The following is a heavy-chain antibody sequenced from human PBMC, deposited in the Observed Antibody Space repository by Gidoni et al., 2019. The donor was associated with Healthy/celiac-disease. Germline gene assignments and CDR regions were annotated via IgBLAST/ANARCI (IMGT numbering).Heavy chain of an antibody. Sequence: QVQLVESGGGLVKPGGSLRLSCAASGFTFSDYYMRWIRQAPGKGLGWVSYISSSSSYTNYADSVRGRFTISRDNAKNSLYLQMNSLRAEDTAVYYCARERGDGYNDYWGQGTLVTVSS. D-gene: IGHD5-12*01. CDR3: ARERGDGYNDY. V-gene: IGHV3-11*06. J-gene: IGHJ4*02. CDR2: ISSSSSYT. CDR1: GFTFSDYY.